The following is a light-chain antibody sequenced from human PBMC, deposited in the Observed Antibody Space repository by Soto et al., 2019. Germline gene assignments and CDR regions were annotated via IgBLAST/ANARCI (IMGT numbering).Light chain of an antibody. V-gene: IGKV3-20*01. J-gene: IGKJ5*01. CDR3: QQYGSPIT. Sequence: EIVLTHFPGTLSFSPGERATLSCRASQSVSNNYLAWYQQKPGQAPRLVIYGASSRATGIPDRFSGSGSGTDFTLTISRLEPEDFAVYYCQQYGSPITFGQGTRLEI. CDR2: GAS. CDR1: QSVSNNY.